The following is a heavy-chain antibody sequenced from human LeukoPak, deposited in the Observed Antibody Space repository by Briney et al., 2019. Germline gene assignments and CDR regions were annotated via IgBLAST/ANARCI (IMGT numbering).Heavy chain of an antibody. V-gene: IGHV3-7*01. CDR3: ARDRRGELLKDY. D-gene: IGHD1-26*01. CDR2: IKQDESEK. CDR1: GFTFNNYW. Sequence: GSLRLSCAASGFTFNNYWMTWVRQAPGKGLEWVANIKQDESEKYYVDSVKGRSTISRDNAKNSLYLQMNSLRAEDTAVYYCARDRRGELLKDYWGQGTLVTVSS. J-gene: IGHJ4*02.